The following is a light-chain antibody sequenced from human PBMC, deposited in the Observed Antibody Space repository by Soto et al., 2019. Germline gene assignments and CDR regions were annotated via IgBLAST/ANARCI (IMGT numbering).Light chain of an antibody. J-gene: IGKJ5*01. Sequence: NQLTQSPSTLSASVGDRVTITCRASQSISSGLAWYQQKPGKAPKLLIYDASSLESGVPSRFSGSGSGTEFTLTINSLEPEDFAVYYCQQRSNWPPATFGQGTRLEI. V-gene: IGKV1-5*01. CDR3: QQRSNWPPAT. CDR2: DAS. CDR1: QSISSG.